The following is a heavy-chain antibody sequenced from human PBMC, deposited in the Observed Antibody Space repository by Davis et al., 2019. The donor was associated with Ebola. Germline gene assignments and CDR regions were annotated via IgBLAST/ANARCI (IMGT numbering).Heavy chain of an antibody. CDR1: GFTFSSYW. V-gene: IGHV3-74*01. J-gene: IGHJ5*02. D-gene: IGHD3-9*01. CDR3: AKDLRNYDILTGYYNWFDP. CDR2: INSDGSST. Sequence: GESLKISCAASGFTFSSYWMHWVRQAPGKGLVWVSRINSDGSSTSYADSVKGRFTISRDNAKNTLYLQMNSLRAEDTAVYYCAKDLRNYDILTGYYNWFDPWGQGTLVTVSS.